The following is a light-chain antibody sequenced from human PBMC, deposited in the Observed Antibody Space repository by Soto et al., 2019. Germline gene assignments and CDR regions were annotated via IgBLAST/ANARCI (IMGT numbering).Light chain of an antibody. J-gene: IGKJ1*01. V-gene: IGKV3D-15*01. CDR2: GAT. CDR1: QTVRDN. Sequence: EVVMTQSPATLSVSPGERATLSCRASQTVRDNLGWYQQKPGQPPRLLIYGATTRATGIPARFSGSGSGTEFTLTISNLQTEDFAVYYCQQYNKWPRTFGQGTKVDIK. CDR3: QQYNKWPRT.